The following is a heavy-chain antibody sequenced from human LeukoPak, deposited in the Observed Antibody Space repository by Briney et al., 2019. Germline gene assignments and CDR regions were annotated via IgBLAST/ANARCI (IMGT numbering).Heavy chain of an antibody. D-gene: IGHD4/OR15-4a*01. J-gene: IGHJ4*02. CDR3: ARRAGAYSHPYDY. CDR1: GFSFSDYT. CDR2: IYSDNT. V-gene: IGHV3-53*01. Sequence: GGSLRLSCTASGFSFSDYTMSWFRQAPGKGLEWVSFIYSDNTHYSDSVKGRFTISRDNSKNTLYLQMNSLRAEDTAVYYCARRAGAYSHPYDYWGQGTLVTVSS.